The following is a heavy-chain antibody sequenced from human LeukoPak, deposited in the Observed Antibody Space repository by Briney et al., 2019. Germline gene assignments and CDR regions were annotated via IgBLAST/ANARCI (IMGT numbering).Heavy chain of an antibody. D-gene: IGHD3-3*01. J-gene: IGHJ3*02. CDR3: ARALEYRITIFGVADYAFDI. CDR2: IIPIFGTA. Sequence: SVKVSCKASGGTFSSYAISWVRQAPGQGLEWMGGIIPIFGTANYAQKFQGRVTITADESTSTAYMELSSLRSEDTAVYYCARALEYRITIFGVADYAFDIWGQGTMVTVSS. CDR1: GGTFSSYA. V-gene: IGHV1-69*13.